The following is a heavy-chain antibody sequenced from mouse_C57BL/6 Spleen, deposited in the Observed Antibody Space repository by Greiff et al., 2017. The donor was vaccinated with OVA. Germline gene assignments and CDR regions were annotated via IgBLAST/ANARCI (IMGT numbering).Heavy chain of an antibody. Sequence: QVQLQQPGAELVRPGSSVKLSCKASGYTFTSYWMHWVKQRPIQGLKWIGNIDPSDSETHYNQKFKDKATLTVDKSSSTAYMQLSSLTSEDSAVYYCARHGGTWDYWGQGTTLTVSS. J-gene: IGHJ2*01. CDR3: ARHGGTWDY. D-gene: IGHD4-1*01. V-gene: IGHV1-52*01. CDR2: IDPSDSET. CDR1: GYTFTSYW.